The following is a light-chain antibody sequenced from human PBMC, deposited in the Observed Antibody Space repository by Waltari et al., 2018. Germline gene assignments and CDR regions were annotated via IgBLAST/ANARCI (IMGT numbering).Light chain of an antibody. CDR1: IPNLCSNS. V-gene: IGLV1-47*01. CDR2: RNN. Sequence: QSVLTQPPSASGTPGQRVAIPCSGSIPNLCSNSLYWYQQLPGTAPQLLIYRNNQRPSGVPDRFSASKYGTSASLAIDGLRSEDEAVYYCASWDESHYVFGSGTKVTVL. J-gene: IGLJ1*01. CDR3: ASWDESHYV.